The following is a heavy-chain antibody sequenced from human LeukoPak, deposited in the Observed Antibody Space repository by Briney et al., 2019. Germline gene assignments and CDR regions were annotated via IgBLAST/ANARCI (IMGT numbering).Heavy chain of an antibody. J-gene: IGHJ4*02. V-gene: IGHV3-11*04. D-gene: IGHD3-22*01. Sequence: AGSLRLSCAASGLTFSDYYMTWIRQAPGKGLEWVSSISGTGTTIYSPYSVRGRFTVSRDNARNSLFLHMNSLRAEDAAVYYCAVQITMIVVVPYFDYWGQGTLVTVSS. CDR3: AVQITMIVVVPYFDY. CDR1: GLTFSDYY. CDR2: ISGTGTTI.